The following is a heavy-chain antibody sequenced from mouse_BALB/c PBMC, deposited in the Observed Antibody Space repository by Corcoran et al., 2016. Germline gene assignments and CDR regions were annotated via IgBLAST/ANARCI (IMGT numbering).Heavy chain of an antibody. J-gene: IGHJ3*01. V-gene: IGHV1-9*01. CDR1: GYTFRTYW. CDR3: ARDGRYDEFAY. CDR2: ILPGSGST. Sequence: QVQLQQSGAELMKPGASVKISCKATGYTFRTYWIEWVKQRPGHGLEWIGEILPGSGSTNYNEKFKGKATFTADTSSNTASMQLSSLTSEDSAVYDCARDGRYDEFAYWGQGTLVTVSA. D-gene: IGHD2-14*01.